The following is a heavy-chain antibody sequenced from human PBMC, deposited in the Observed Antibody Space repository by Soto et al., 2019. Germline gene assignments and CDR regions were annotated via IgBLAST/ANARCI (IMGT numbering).Heavy chain of an antibody. CDR1: GFTFSSYS. Sequence: PGGSLRLSCAASGFTFSSYSMNWVRQAPGKGLEWVPYISSSSTIYYADSVKGRFTISRDNAKNSLYLQMSSLRAEDTAVYYCARPLILVPTAGAFDLWGRGALVTVSS. D-gene: IGHD2-2*01. CDR3: ARPLILVPTAGAFDL. J-gene: IGHJ3*01. CDR2: ISSSSTI. V-gene: IGHV3-48*01.